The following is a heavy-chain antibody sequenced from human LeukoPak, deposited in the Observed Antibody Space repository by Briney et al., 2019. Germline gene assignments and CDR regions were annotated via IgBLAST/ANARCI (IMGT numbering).Heavy chain of an antibody. CDR1: GGSISSGSYY. Sequence: SQTLSLTCTVSGGSISSGSYYWSWIRQPPGKGLEWIGYIYYSGSTNYNPSLKSRVTISVDTSKNQFSLKLSSVTAADTAVYYCARHYYGSGLDAFDIWGQGTMVTVSS. V-gene: IGHV4-61*01. CDR2: IYYSGST. D-gene: IGHD3-10*01. CDR3: ARHYYGSGLDAFDI. J-gene: IGHJ3*02.